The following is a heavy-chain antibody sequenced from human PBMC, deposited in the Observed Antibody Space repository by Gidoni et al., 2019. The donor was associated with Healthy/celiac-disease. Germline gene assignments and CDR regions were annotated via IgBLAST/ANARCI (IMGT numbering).Heavy chain of an antibody. CDR2: IWYDGSNK. Sequence: QVQLVESGGGVVQPGRSLRLSCSASGFTFSSYGMHWVRPAPGKGLEWVAVIWYDGSNKYYADSVKGRFTISRDNSKNTLYLQMNSLRAEDTAVYYCASWPSGYYDSSGYWVYWGQGTLVTVSS. CDR1: GFTFSSYG. D-gene: IGHD3-22*01. J-gene: IGHJ4*02. CDR3: ASWPSGYYDSSGYWVY. V-gene: IGHV3-33*01.